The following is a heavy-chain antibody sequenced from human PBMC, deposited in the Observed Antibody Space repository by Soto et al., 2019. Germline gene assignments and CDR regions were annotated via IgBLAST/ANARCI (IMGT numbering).Heavy chain of an antibody. J-gene: IGHJ6*03. V-gene: IGHV3-23*01. CDR1: GFSFSSHA. D-gene: IGHD6-25*01. Sequence: EVQLLESGGGLVQPGGSLRLSCAASGFSFSSHAMSWVRQAPGKGLEWVSTISGTGRSTYYADSVKGRFIISRDNSKNTLYLQVNSLRAEDTAVYYCAKDPSGYTDGYYYYYYMDVWGKGTTVTVSS. CDR3: AKDPSGYTDGYYYYYYMDV. CDR2: ISGTGRST.